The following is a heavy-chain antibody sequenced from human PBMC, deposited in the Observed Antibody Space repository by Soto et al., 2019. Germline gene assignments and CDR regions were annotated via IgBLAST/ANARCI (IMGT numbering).Heavy chain of an antibody. CDR1: GGTFSSYA. J-gene: IGHJ6*02. CDR2: IIPIFGTA. Sequence: GASVKVSCKASGGTFSSYAISWVRQAPGQGLEWMGGIIPIFGTANYAQKFQGRVTITADESTSTAYMELSSLRSEDTAVYYCARKYSSSFGYYYYGMDVWGQGTTVTVYS. D-gene: IGHD6-6*01. V-gene: IGHV1-69*13. CDR3: ARKYSSSFGYYYYGMDV.